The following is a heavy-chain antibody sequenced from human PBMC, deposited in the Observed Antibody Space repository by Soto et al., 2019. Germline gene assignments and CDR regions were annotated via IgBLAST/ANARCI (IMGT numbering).Heavy chain of an antibody. V-gene: IGHV4-31*11. CDR1: GASISSDAYY. CDR2: ISYSGST. Sequence: NPSETLSLTCAVSGASISSDAYYWSWIRQHPGKGLEWIGYISYSGSTYYNPSLKSRVTISVDTSKNQFSLKLTSVTAADTAVYYCARYRFSDTWSKFDYWGQGTLVTVSS. D-gene: IGHD3-16*02. CDR3: ARYRFSDTWSKFDY. J-gene: IGHJ4*02.